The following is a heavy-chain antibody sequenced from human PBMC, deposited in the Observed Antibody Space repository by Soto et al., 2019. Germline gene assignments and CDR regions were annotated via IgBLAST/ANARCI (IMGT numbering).Heavy chain of an antibody. CDR3: TTEGHCTLIVVERGNAFDI. CDR1: SVSDDW. Sequence: SVSDDWMNWVRQAPGKGLEWVGRIKSKSDGGTTDYAAPVKGRFTISRDDSKNTLYLQMNSLKNEDTAVYYCTTEGHCTLIVVERGNAFDILGQGTMVTVPS. J-gene: IGHJ3*02. V-gene: IGHV3-15*07. D-gene: IGHD3-22*01. CDR2: IKSKSDGGTT.